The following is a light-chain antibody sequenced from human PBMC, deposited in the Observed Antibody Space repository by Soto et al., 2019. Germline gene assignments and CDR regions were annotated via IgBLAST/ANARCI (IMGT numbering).Light chain of an antibody. Sequence: EIVLTQSPGTLSLSPGERATLSCRASQSVSSSSLAWYQQKPGQAPRLLIYAASSRASGIPGRFSGSGSGTDFSLTLSRLEPEAFAVYYWQQYVGSTPKYTFGQGTKLEIK. J-gene: IGKJ2*01. CDR3: QQYVGSTPKYT. CDR2: AAS. V-gene: IGKV3-20*01. CDR1: QSVSSSS.